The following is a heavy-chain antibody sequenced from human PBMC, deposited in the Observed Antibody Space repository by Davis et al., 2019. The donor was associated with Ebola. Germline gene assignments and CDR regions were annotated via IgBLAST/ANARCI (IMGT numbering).Heavy chain of an antibody. CDR1: KFTLSSYW. D-gene: IGHD1-26*01. V-gene: IGHV3-48*02. CDR3: ARDERGPRVGATRPFDY. CDR2: ISSSSSTI. Sequence: GESLKISCAASKFTLSSYWMSWVRQAPGKGLEWVSYISSSSSTIYYADSVKGRFTISRDNAKNSLYLQMNSLRDEDTAVYYCARDERGPRVGATRPFDYWGQGTLVTVSS. J-gene: IGHJ4*02.